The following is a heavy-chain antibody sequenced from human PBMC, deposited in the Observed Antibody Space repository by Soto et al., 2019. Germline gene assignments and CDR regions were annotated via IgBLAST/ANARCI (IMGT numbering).Heavy chain of an antibody. V-gene: IGHV3-11*06. CDR3: ARDGLKLRGGSLYRLDA. CDR1: GFNFRDYY. CDR2: ISGSSTYT. Sequence: GGSLRLSCAASGFNFRDYYMTWIRQAPGKGPEWICHISGSSTYTDYADSVKGRFSVSIDNAKKSVYLQMDSLRVEDSGLYYCARDGLKLRGGSLYRLDAWGQGTKVTVSS. D-gene: IGHD2-15*01. J-gene: IGHJ6*02.